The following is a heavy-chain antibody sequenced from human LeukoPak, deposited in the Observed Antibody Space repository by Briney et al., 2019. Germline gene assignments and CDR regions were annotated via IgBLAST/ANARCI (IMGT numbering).Heavy chain of an antibody. CDR2: INPNSGGT. D-gene: IGHD3-3*01. Sequence: ASVKVSCKASGYTFTGYYMHWVRLAPGQGHEWMGRINPNSGGTNYAQKFQGRVTMTRDTSISTAYMELSRLRSDDTAVYYCASSQEIYDFWSGSDYWGQGTLVTVSS. V-gene: IGHV1-2*06. CDR3: ASSQEIYDFWSGSDY. J-gene: IGHJ4*02. CDR1: GYTFTGYY.